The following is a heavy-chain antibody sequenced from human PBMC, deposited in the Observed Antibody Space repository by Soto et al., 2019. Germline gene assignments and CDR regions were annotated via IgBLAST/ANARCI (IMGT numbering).Heavy chain of an antibody. V-gene: IGHV1-2*04. CDR1: GYTFTGYY. J-gene: IGHJ4*02. CDR3: AGVSGSGSPRDSNFDY. Sequence: GASVKVSCKASGYTFTGYYMHWVRQAPGQGLEWMGWINPNSGGTNYAQKFQGWVTMTRDTSISTAYMELSRLRSDDTAVYYCAGVSGSGSPRDSNFDYWGQGTLVTVSS. D-gene: IGHD3-10*01. CDR2: INPNSGGT.